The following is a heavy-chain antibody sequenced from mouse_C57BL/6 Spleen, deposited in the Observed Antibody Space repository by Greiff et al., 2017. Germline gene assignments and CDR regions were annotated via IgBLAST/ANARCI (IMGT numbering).Heavy chain of an antibody. V-gene: IGHV5-17*01. CDR3: ASAYDEAMDY. CDR1: GFTFRDYG. D-gene: IGHD2-14*01. J-gene: IGHJ4*01. CDR2: ISSGSSTI. Sequence: EVQLVESGGGLVKPGGSLKLSCAASGFTFRDYGLHWVRQAPEKGLEWVAYISSGSSTIYYADTVKGPFTISRDNAKNTLFLQMTSLRAEDTAMYYWASAYDEAMDYWGQGTSVTVSS.